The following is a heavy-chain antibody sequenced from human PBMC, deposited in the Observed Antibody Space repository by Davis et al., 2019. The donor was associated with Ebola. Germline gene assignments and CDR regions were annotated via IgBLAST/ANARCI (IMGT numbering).Heavy chain of an antibody. Sequence: GESLKISCKTSGYTFSIYWIGWVRQMPGKGLEWMGIIYPGDSDTRYSPSFQGQVTISADKSISTAYLQWSSLKASDTAMYYCARLEWELLLLDYWGQGTLVTVSS. CDR1: GYTFSIYW. V-gene: IGHV5-51*01. D-gene: IGHD1-26*01. CDR2: IYPGDSDT. CDR3: ARLEWELLLLDY. J-gene: IGHJ4*02.